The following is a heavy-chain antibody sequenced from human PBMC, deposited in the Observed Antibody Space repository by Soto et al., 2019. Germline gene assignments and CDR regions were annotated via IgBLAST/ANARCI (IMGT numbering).Heavy chain of an antibody. V-gene: IGHV3-21*01. CDR3: ARIAVAGTDPYYYYYGMDV. D-gene: IGHD6-19*01. CDR1: GFTFSSYS. CDR2: ISSSSSYI. Sequence: GGSLRLSCAASGFTFSSYSMNWVRQAPGKGLEWVSSISSSSSYIYYADSVKGRFTISRDNAKNSLYLQMNSLRAEDTAVYYCARIAVAGTDPYYYYYGMDVWGQGTTVTV. J-gene: IGHJ6*02.